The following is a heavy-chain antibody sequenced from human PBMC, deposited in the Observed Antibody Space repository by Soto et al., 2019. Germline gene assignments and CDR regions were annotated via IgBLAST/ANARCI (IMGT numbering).Heavy chain of an antibody. J-gene: IGHJ4*02. CDR2: ISRSGNTM. CDR3: ARENLINSYFDY. CDR1: GFTSWDYD. Sequence: GGSLRLSCAASGFTSWDYDMSWIRQAPGKGLEWVSYISRSGNTMYYADSVKGRFTISRDNSKHTLYLQMNSLRAEDTAVYYCARENLINSYFDYWAQGTPVTVSS. D-gene: IGHD3-10*01. V-gene: IGHV3-11*04.